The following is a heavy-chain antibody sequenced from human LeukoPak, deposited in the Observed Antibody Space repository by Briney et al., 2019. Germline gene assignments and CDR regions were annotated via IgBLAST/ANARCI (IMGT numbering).Heavy chain of an antibody. CDR2: ISYDGSNK. CDR3: AGRHQTPLRYFDWLLSDY. V-gene: IGHV3-30-3*01. J-gene: IGHJ4*02. Sequence: QTGGSLRLSCAASGLTFSSYAMHWVRQAPGKGLEWVAVISYDGSNKYYADSVKGRFTISRDNSKNTLYLQMNSLRAEDTAVYYCAGRHQTPLRYFDWLLSDYWGQGILVTVSS. CDR1: GLTFSSYA. D-gene: IGHD3-9*01.